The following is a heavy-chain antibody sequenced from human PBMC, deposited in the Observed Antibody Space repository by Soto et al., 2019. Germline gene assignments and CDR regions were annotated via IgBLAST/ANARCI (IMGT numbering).Heavy chain of an antibody. CDR2: ISGSGGST. CDR3: AKIREWEPVPWYFDY. CDR1: GFTFSSYA. Sequence: EVQLLESGGGLVQPGGSLRLSCAASGFTFSSYAMSWVRQAPGKGLEWVSAISGSGGSTYYAYSVKGRFTISRDNSKNTLYLQMNSLRAEDTAVYYCAKIREWEPVPWYFDYWGQGTLVTVSS. J-gene: IGHJ4*02. V-gene: IGHV3-23*01. D-gene: IGHD1-26*01.